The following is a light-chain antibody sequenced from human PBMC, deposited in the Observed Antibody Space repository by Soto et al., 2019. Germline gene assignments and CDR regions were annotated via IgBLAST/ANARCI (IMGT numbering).Light chain of an antibody. CDR1: SSDIGAYDH. V-gene: IGLV2-14*01. CDR3: ISFTVSRSYV. Sequence: QSVLTQPASVSGSPGQSITISGSGTSSDIGAYDHVAWFQQFPGKTPKLVIYSVSNRPSGVSYRFSGTKSGNTASLTISGLQADDEADYYCISFTVSRSYVFGTGTKLTVL. J-gene: IGLJ1*01. CDR2: SVS.